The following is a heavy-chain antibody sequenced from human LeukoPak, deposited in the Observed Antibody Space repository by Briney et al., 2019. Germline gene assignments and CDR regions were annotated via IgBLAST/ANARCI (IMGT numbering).Heavy chain of an antibody. J-gene: IGHJ4*02. CDR1: GFTVRSYH. Sequence: GGSLRLSCAASGFTVRSYHMSWVRQAPGKGLEWVSLIYSGGDSYYADSVKGRFTISRDNSKNTLYLQMNSLRAEGTAIYYCARADNGFEYWGQGSLVTVSS. CDR2: IYSGGDS. V-gene: IGHV3-66*01. CDR3: ARADNGFEY. D-gene: IGHD2-8*01.